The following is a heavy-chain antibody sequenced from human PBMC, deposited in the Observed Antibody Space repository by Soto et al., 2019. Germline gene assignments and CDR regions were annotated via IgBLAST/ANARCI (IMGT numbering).Heavy chain of an antibody. CDR1: GGSISSGGYS. J-gene: IGHJ4*02. V-gene: IGHV4-30-2*01. D-gene: IGHD6-13*01. CDR2: IYHSGST. CDR3: ASSHAGAHITAAVH. Sequence: QLQLQESGSGLVKPSQTLSLTCAVSGGSISSGGYSWSWIRQPPGKGLEWIGSIYHSGSTYYNPSLKSRVTISVDRSKKQFSLKLSSVTAADTAVYYCASSHAGAHITAAVHWGQGTLVTVSS.